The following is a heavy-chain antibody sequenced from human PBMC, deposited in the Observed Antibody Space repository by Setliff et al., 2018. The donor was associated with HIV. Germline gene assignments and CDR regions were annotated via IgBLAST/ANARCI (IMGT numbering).Heavy chain of an antibody. J-gene: IGHJ6*02. CDR3: AAFPTLGIYYGIDV. D-gene: IGHD2-15*01. CDR2: IYHSGST. CDR1: GGSISSYNW. Sequence: SETLSLTCVVSGGSISSYNWWSWVRQPPGKGLEWIGEIYHSGSTNYNPSLKSRVTISVDKSKKQFSLKLSSVTAADTAVYYCAAFPTLGIYYGIDVWGQGTTVTVSS. V-gene: IGHV4-4*02.